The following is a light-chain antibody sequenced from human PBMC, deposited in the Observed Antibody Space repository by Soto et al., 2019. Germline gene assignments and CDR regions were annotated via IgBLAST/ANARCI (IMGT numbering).Light chain of an antibody. CDR2: DAS. J-gene: IGKJ4*01. V-gene: IGKV3-11*01. CDR3: QQRSNWPPLT. CDR1: QSVSSY. Sequence: EIVLTQSPGTLSLSPGERATLSCRASQSVSSYLAWYQQKPGQAPRLLIYDASNRATGIPARFSGSGSGTDFTLTISSLEPEDFAVHYCQQRSNWPPLTLGGGTKVEIK.